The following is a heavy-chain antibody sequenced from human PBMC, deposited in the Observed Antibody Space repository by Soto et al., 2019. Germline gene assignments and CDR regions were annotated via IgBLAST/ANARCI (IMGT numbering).Heavy chain of an antibody. CDR2: IWYDGSNK. CDR3: ARGRLPRLHPGVPNYYMDV. V-gene: IGHV3-33*01. D-gene: IGHD4-4*01. Sequence: QVQLVESGGGVVQPGRSLRLSCAASGFTFSSYGMHWVRQAPGKGLEWVAVIWYDGSNKYYADSVKGRFTISRDNSKNTLYLQMNSLRAEDTAVYYCARGRLPRLHPGVPNYYMDVWGKGTTVTVSS. J-gene: IGHJ6*03. CDR1: GFTFSSYG.